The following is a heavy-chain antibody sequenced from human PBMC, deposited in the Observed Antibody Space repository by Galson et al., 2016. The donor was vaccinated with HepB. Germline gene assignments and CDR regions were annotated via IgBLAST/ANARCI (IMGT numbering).Heavy chain of an antibody. J-gene: IGHJ4*02. Sequence: SLRLSCAGSGFTFNSYAMNWVRQAPGKGLEWISLISDNGHAAYYADPVRGRFSIARDNSKNTLYLQMNSLRADDTAVYYCASCPPGTRVSLDSWGQGTLVTVSS. CDR3: ASCPPGTRVSLDS. CDR2: ISDNGHAA. D-gene: IGHD1-1*01. V-gene: IGHV3-23*01. CDR1: GFTFNSYA.